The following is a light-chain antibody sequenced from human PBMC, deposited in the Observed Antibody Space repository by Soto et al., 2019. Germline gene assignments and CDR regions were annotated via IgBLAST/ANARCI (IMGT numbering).Light chain of an antibody. CDR2: GAS. V-gene: IGKV3D-15*01. Sequence: EIVLTQSPGTLSLSPGEGCTLSGRASQTVSSNYLASYQQRPGQAPRLIIYGASSRATGIPARFSGSGSGTEFTLPISSLQSEDFAVYYCQQYNNWPRTFGQGTKWIS. CDR3: QQYNNWPRT. CDR1: QTVSSN. J-gene: IGKJ1*01.